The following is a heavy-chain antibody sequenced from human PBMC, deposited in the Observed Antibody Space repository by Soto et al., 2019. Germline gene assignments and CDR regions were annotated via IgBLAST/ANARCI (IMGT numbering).Heavy chain of an antibody. D-gene: IGHD3-10*01. V-gene: IGHV1-18*01. CDR1: GYTFSSIG. CDR3: ARDLDGSGSYYTKY. J-gene: IGHJ4*02. Sequence: ASVKVSCKTSGYTFSSIGISWVRQAPGQGLERMGWISPHKDNTYYAQRLQGRVTMTTDTSTSTAYMELRSLRSDDTAVYFCARDLDGSGSYYTKYWGQGTLVTVS. CDR2: ISPHKDNT.